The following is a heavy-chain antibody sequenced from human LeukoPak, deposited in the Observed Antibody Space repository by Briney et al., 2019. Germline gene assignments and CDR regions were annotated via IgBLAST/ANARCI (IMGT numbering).Heavy chain of an antibody. V-gene: IGHV1-3*01. J-gene: IGHJ4*02. Sequence: ASVKVSCKASGYTFTSYAMHWVRQAPGQRLEWMGWINAGNGNTKYSQKLQGRVTMTTDTSTSTAYMELRSLRSDDTAVYYCARSLVGATLIDYWGQGTLVTVSS. CDR1: GYTFTSYA. CDR3: ARSLVGATLIDY. CDR2: INAGNGNT. D-gene: IGHD1-26*01.